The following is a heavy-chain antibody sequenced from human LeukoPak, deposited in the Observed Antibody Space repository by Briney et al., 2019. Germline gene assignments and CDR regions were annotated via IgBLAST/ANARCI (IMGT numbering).Heavy chain of an antibody. V-gene: IGHV3-23*01. CDR1: RFTFSSYA. CDR2: ISGSGGST. CDR3: AKGTLGVVVPGAPYYFDN. J-gene: IGHJ4*02. Sequence: GGSLRLSCAASRFTFSSYAMRWVRQAPGEGLEWVSGISGSGGSTYYADSVKGRFTISRNNSKNTLYLQMNSLSAEDTAVYYCAKGTLGVVVPGAPYYFDNWGQGTQVTVSS. D-gene: IGHD2-2*01.